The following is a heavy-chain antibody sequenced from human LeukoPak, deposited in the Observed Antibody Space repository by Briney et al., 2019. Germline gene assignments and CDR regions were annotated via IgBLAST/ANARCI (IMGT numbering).Heavy chain of an antibody. CDR3: ARRVSLGKPLDF. J-gene: IGHJ4*02. CDR2: INLDGSEK. Sequence: GGSLRLSCAATGFTFSNYWMAWVRQTPLKGLEWVANINLDGSEKSYVDSVKGRFTMSRDNAKNSLYLQMNTLRAEDTAVYYCARRVSLGKPLDFWGQGTLVTVSS. V-gene: IGHV3-7*01. D-gene: IGHD4-23*01. CDR1: GFTFSNYW.